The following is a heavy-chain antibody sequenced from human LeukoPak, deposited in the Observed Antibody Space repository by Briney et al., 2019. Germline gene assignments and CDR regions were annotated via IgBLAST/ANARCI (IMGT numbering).Heavy chain of an antibody. V-gene: IGHV4-30-2*01. CDR2: IYHDGTT. CDR1: GGSITSGGCS. J-gene: IGHJ4*02. Sequence: SETLSLTCTVSGGSITSGGCSWTWIRPPPGHGLEWIGYIYHDGTTSYNLSLRSRLTIAMDGSQNQLSLRMMSVAAADTAVYSCGKGTDILDYWGQGALVAVSS. CDR3: GKGTDILDY. D-gene: IGHD5-12*01.